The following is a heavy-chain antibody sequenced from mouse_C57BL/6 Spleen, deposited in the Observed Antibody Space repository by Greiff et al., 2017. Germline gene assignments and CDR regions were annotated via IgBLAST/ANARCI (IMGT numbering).Heavy chain of an antibody. CDR2: IDPSDSET. J-gene: IGHJ3*01. V-gene: IGHV1-52*01. Sequence: QVQLQQPGAELVRPGSSVKLSCKASGYTFTSYWMHWVKQRPIQGLEWIGNIDPSDSETHYNQKFKDKATLTVDKSSSTAYMQLSSLTSEDSAVYYCARGDGYAGFAYWGQGTLVTVSA. CDR3: ARGDGYAGFAY. CDR1: GYTFTSYW. D-gene: IGHD2-2*01.